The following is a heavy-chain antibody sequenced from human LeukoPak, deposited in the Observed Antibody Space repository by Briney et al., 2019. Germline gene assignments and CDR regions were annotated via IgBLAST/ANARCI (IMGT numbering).Heavy chain of an antibody. CDR3: AKETYIVVVPAARMDV. D-gene: IGHD2-2*01. CDR1: GFTFSSYA. V-gene: IGHV3-23*01. J-gene: IGHJ6*04. CDR2: ISGSGGST. Sequence: GGSLRLSCAASGFTFSSYAMSWVRQAPGKGLEWVSAISGSGGSTYYADSVKGRFTISRDNFKNTLYLQMDSLRAEDTAVYYCAKETYIVVVPAARMDVWGKGTTVTVSS.